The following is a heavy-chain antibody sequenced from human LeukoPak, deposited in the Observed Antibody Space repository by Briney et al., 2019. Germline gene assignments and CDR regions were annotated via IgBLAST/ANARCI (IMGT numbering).Heavy chain of an antibody. J-gene: IGHJ4*02. Sequence: GGSLRLSCGASGFTFNNYAMSWVRQAPGKGLEGVSGITGSRDTTFHVDSVKGRFTISIDSSTDTLFLHMNSLRVDDTAVYYCATGDLWFPGPPFDYWGQGILVTVSS. D-gene: IGHD3-10*01. CDR3: ATGDLWFPGPPFDY. V-gene: IGHV3-23*01. CDR1: GFTFNNYA. CDR2: ITGSRDTT.